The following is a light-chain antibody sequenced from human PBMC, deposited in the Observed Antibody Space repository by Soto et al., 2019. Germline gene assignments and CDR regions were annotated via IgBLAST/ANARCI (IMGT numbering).Light chain of an antibody. CDR1: SSDVGGYDY. CDR2: DVS. V-gene: IGLV2-14*01. J-gene: IGLJ1*01. CDR3: NSYTSSSTHV. Sequence: QSALTQPASVSGSPGQSITISCTGTSSDVGGYDYVSWFQQHPGQAPKLVIYDVSQRPSGVSIRFSGSKSGNTASLTISGLQAEDEADYYCNSYTSSSTHVFGTGTKVTVL.